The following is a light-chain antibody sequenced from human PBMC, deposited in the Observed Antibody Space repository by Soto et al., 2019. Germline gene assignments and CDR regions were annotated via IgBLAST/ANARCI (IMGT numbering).Light chain of an antibody. V-gene: IGKV3-20*01. J-gene: IGKJ1*01. CDR3: QQYGSSPRT. CDR1: QSVSSSY. CDR2: GAS. Sequence: TLSLSPGERATLSCRASQSVSSSYLAWYQQKPGQAPRLLIYGASSRATGIPDRFSGSGSGTDFTLTISRLEPEDFAVYYCQQYGSSPRTFGQGTKVDIK.